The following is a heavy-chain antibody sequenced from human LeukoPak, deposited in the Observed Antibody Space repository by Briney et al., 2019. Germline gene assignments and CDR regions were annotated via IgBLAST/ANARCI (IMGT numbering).Heavy chain of an antibody. CDR3: ARGGDYGDYADAFDI. CDR1: GGSISSYY. J-gene: IGHJ3*02. V-gene: IGHV4-59*01. D-gene: IGHD4-17*01. CDR2: IYYSGST. Sequence: SETLSLTCTVSGGSISSYYWSWIRQPPGKGLEWIGYIYYSGSTNYNPSLKSRVTISVDTSKNQFSLKLSSVTAADTAVYYCARGGDYGDYADAFDIWGQGTMVTVSS.